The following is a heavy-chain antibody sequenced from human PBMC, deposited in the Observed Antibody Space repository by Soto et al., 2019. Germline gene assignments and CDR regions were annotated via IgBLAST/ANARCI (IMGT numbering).Heavy chain of an antibody. J-gene: IGHJ3*02. CDR3: AKDFSTRIYSTFDI. V-gene: IGHV3-23*01. CDR1: GFTFNNYA. Sequence: EVQLLESGGGLVQPGGSLRLSCAASGFTFNNYAMNWLRQAPGKGLEWDSAISFSGKSSYYADSVKGRFTISRDNSNNTPYLQMNSLRAEDTAVYFCAKDFSTRIYSTFDIWGQGTVVTVSS. CDR2: ISFSGKSS. D-gene: IGHD4-4*01.